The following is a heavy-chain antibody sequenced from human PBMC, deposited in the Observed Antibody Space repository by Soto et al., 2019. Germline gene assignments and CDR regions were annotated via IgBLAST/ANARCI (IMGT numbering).Heavy chain of an antibody. CDR3: AKFYYGDYAYYYYGMDV. CDR1: GFTFSSYA. Sequence: GGSLRLSCAASGFTFSSYAMSWVRQAPGKGLEWVSAISGSGDSTRYADSVQGRFTISRDTSKHTLYLQMNSLRAEDTAVYYCAKFYYGDYAYYYYGMDVWGQGTTVTVSS. D-gene: IGHD4-17*01. V-gene: IGHV3-23*01. J-gene: IGHJ6*02. CDR2: ISGSGDST.